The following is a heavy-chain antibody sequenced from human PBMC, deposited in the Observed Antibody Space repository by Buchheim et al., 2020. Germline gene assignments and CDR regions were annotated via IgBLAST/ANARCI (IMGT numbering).Heavy chain of an antibody. D-gene: IGHD3-22*01. Sequence: QVQLVESGGGVVQPGRFLRLSCAASGFTFSSYGMHWVRQAPGKGLEWVAVISYDGSNKYYADSVKGRFTISRDNSKNTLYLQMNSLRAEDTAVYYCAKSRSSRYYDSSGPLGYWGQGTL. CDR1: GFTFSSYG. CDR2: ISYDGSNK. CDR3: AKSRSSRYYDSSGPLGY. J-gene: IGHJ4*02. V-gene: IGHV3-30*18.